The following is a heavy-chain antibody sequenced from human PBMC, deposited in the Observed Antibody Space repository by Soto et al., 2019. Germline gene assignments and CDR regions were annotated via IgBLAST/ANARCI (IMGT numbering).Heavy chain of an antibody. CDR3: GRDPRIGTFGAAYFDS. Sequence: QVQLVESGGGVVQPGRSLRLSCAASGFTFSSFAMHWVRQAPGKGLEWVTVISNDGNDKYYAGSVKGRSTISRDNSKNTLYLQMNSLRAEDTAVYYCGRDPRIGTFGAAYFDSWGQGTLVTVSS. CDR1: GFTFSSFA. CDR2: ISNDGNDK. D-gene: IGHD3-10*01. V-gene: IGHV3-30-3*01. J-gene: IGHJ4*02.